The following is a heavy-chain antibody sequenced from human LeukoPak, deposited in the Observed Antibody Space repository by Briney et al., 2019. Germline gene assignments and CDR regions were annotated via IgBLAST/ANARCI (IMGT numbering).Heavy chain of an antibody. CDR1: GFTFSSYA. J-gene: IGHJ4*02. CDR3: AKDRNYYYGSGSRYYFDY. V-gene: IGHV3-23*01. D-gene: IGHD3-10*01. CDR2: ISGSGGST. Sequence: GGSLRLSCAASGFTFSSYAMSWVRQAPGKGLEWVSAISGSGGSTYYADSVKGRFTISRDNSKNTLYLQMNSLRAEDTAVYYCAKDRNYYYGSGSRYYFDYWGQGTLVTVSS.